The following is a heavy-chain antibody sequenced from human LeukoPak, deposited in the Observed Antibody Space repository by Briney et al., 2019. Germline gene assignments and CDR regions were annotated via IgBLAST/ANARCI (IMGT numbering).Heavy chain of an antibody. CDR3: AKDGTWIQLWLAY. D-gene: IGHD5-18*01. Sequence: GGSLRLSCAASGFTFSSYAMTWVRQAPGKGLEWVSGISGRVGSTYYADSVKGRFTISRDNSKNTLYLQMNSLRAEDTAVYYCAKDGTWIQLWLAYWGQGTLVAASS. CDR2: ISGRVGST. CDR1: GFTFSSYA. V-gene: IGHV3-23*01. J-gene: IGHJ4*02.